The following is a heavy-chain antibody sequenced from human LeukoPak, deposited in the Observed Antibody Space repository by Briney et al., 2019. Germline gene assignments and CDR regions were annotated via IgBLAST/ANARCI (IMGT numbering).Heavy chain of an antibody. CDR1: GFTFSSYG. J-gene: IGHJ4*02. D-gene: IGHD5-12*01. V-gene: IGHV3-33*01. CDR3: ARGTSGYSGYDSGFDY. Sequence: GGSLRLSCAASGFTFSSYGMHWVRQAPGKGLEWVAVIWYDGSNKYYADSVKGRFTISRDNSKNTLYLQMNSLRAEDTAVYYCARGTSGYSGYDSGFDYWGQGTLVTVSS. CDR2: IWYDGSNK.